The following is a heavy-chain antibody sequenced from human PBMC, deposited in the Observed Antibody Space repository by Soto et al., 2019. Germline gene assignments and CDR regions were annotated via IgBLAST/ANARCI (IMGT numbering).Heavy chain of an antibody. Sequence: SETLSLTCTVSGGSISNHYWRWIRQPPGKGLEWIGYIYYNGNTNYNPSLKSRVTISVDRSKNQFSLKLSSVTAADTAVYYCARGAYYYGSGSYYAYDYWGQGTLVTVSS. D-gene: IGHD3-10*01. V-gene: IGHV4-59*11. CDR3: ARGAYYYGSGSYYAYDY. CDR1: GGSISNHY. CDR2: IYYNGNT. J-gene: IGHJ4*02.